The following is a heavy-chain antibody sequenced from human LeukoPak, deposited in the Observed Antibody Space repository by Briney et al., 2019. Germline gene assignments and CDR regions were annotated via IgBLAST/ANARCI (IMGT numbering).Heavy chain of an antibody. CDR1: GDFISDYY. Sequence: PSETLSLTCIVSGDFISDYYWSWIRQPAGKGLEWIGRIYTGGSTNYNPSLKSRVTVSVDTSKNQFSLKLSSVTAADTAVYYCTRGAGWLIDYWGQGILVTVSS. CDR3: TRGAGWLIDY. J-gene: IGHJ4*02. CDR2: IYTGGST. V-gene: IGHV4-4*07. D-gene: IGHD3-16*01.